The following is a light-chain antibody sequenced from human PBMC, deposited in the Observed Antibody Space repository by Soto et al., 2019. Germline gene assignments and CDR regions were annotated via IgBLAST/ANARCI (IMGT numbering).Light chain of an antibody. CDR3: QQLETYPIT. CDR1: QGISNY. J-gene: IGKJ5*01. CDR2: GAS. Sequence: DIQLTQSPSFLSASVGDRVSITCRASQGISNYLAWYLQKPGKAPRLLIFGASTLQSGVPSRFSGSGSGTEFTLTLSSLQPEDFATYYCQQLETYPITFGQGTRLEMK. V-gene: IGKV1-9*01.